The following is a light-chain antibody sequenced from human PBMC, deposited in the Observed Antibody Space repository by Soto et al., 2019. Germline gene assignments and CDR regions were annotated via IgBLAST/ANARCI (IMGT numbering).Light chain of an antibody. J-gene: IGKJ1*01. CDR3: QQYGSSGT. Sequence: EIWLTHSPSTLSLSPGDSATLSCSASRSVSSYLAWYQQKPGQAPRLLIYGASNRATGIPDRFSGSGSGTDFTLTISRLEPEDFAVYYCQQYGSSGTFGQGTKVDIK. CDR1: RSVSSY. CDR2: GAS. V-gene: IGKV3-20*01.